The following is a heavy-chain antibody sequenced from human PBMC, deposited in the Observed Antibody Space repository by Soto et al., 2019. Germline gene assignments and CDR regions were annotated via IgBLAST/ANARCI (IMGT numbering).Heavy chain of an antibody. CDR1: GFTFSSAD. Sequence: GASVKVSCKTSGFTFSSADVQWVRQARGQRLEWIGWIVVASGNTNYAQNFQERVTITRDMSTSTVYMEVSGLRSDDTAVYYCTSAARGYTCGFDYWGQGALVTVSS. CDR2: IVVASGNT. D-gene: IGHD5-12*01. V-gene: IGHV1-58*01. J-gene: IGHJ4*02. CDR3: TSAARGYTCGFDY.